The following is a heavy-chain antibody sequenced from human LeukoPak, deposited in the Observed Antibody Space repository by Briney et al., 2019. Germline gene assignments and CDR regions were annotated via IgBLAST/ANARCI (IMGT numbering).Heavy chain of an antibody. D-gene: IGHD5-24*01. J-gene: IGHJ4*02. CDR3: ARQVSRDGYNYYFDY. V-gene: IGHV4-59*08. CDR1: GGSISSYF. CDR2: IYYSGST. Sequence: SETLSLTCTVSGGSISSYFWSWIRQSPGKGLEWIGYIYYSGSTNYNPSLKSRVTISIDTSKNQFSLKLGSVTAADTAVYYCARQVSRDGYNYYFDYWGQGTLVTVSS.